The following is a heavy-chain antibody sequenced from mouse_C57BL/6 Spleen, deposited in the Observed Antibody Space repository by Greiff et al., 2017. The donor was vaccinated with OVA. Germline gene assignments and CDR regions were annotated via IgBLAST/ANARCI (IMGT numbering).Heavy chain of an antibody. CDR2: ISYDGSN. V-gene: IGHV3-6*01. D-gene: IGHD2-3*01. Sequence: VQLKESGPGLVKPSQSLSLTCSVTGYSITSGYYWNWIRQFPGNKLEWMGYISYDGSNNYNPSLKNRISITRDTSKNQFFLKLNSVTTEDTATYYCASEKGDGYYPYYFDYWGQGTTLTVSS. CDR3: ASEKGDGYYPYYFDY. CDR1: GYSITSGYY. J-gene: IGHJ2*01.